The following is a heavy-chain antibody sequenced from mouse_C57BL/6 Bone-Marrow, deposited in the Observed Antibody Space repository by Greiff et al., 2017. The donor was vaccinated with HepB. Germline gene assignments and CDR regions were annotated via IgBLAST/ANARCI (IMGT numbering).Heavy chain of an antibody. CDR3: ASESSSTGTDDN. CDR1: GYTFTSYW. V-gene: IGHV1-64*01. Sequence: QVQLQQPGAELVKPGASVKLSCKASGYTFTSYWMHWVKQRPGQGLEWIGMIHPNSGSTNYNEKFKSKATLTVDKSSSTAYMQLSSLTSEDSAVYYCASESSSTGTDDNWGQGTTLTVSS. D-gene: IGHD4-1*02. J-gene: IGHJ2*01. CDR2: IHPNSGST.